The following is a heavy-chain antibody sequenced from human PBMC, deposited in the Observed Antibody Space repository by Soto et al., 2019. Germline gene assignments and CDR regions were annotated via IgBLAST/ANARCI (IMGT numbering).Heavy chain of an antibody. V-gene: IGHV3-33*01. CDR2: IWYDGSNK. D-gene: IGHD6-19*01. Sequence: GGSLRLSCAASGFTFSSYGMHWVRQAPGKGLEWVAVIWYDGSNKYYADSVKGRFTISRDNSKNTLYLQMNSLRAEDTAVYYCAREQIAVAGYYYGMDVWGQGTTVTVSS. CDR1: GFTFSSYG. J-gene: IGHJ6*02. CDR3: AREQIAVAGYYYGMDV.